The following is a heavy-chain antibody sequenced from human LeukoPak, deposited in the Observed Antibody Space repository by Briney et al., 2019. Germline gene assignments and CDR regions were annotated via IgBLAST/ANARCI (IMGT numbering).Heavy chain of an antibody. CDR1: GGSISSGGYY. D-gene: IGHD1-26*01. CDR2: IYYSGST. Sequence: SQTLSFTCTVSGGSISSGGYYWSWLRQHPGKGLEWIGYIYYSGSTYYNPSLKSRVTISVDTSKNQFSLKLSSVTAADTAVYYCARLIVGATPDYWGQGTLVTVSS. V-gene: IGHV4-31*03. J-gene: IGHJ4*02. CDR3: ARLIVGATPDY.